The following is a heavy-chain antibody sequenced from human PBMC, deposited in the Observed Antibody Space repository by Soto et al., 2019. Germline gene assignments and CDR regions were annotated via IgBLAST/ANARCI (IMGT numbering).Heavy chain of an antibody. CDR2: INPNSGGT. J-gene: IGHJ5*02. CDR1: GYTFTGYY. Sequence: QVQLVQSGAEVKKPGASVKVSCKASGYTFTGYYMHWVRQAPGQGLEWMGWINPNSGGTNYAQKFQGRVTMTRDTSISTAYMQLSRLRSDDTAVYYCARDLAAAAGTRNWFDPWGQGTLVTVSS. CDR3: ARDLAAAAGTRNWFDP. D-gene: IGHD6-13*01. V-gene: IGHV1-2*02.